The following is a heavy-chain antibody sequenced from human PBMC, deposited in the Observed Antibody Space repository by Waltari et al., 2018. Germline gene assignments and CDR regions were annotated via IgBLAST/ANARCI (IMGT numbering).Heavy chain of an antibody. D-gene: IGHD3-22*01. J-gene: IGHJ4*02. V-gene: IGHV5-51*01. CDR2: IYPCDSDT. Sequence: EVQLVQSGAEVKKPGESLKISCKGSGYSFTSYWIGWVRQMPGKGLGWMGIIYPCDSDTRYSPSFQGQVTISADKSTSTAYLQWSSLTASDTAMYYCARQDFYQSSGYRSFDYWGQGTLVTVSP. CDR1: GYSFTSYW. CDR3: ARQDFYQSSGYRSFDY.